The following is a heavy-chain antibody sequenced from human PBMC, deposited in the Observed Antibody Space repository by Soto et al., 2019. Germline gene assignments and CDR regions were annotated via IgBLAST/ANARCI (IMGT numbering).Heavy chain of an antibody. CDR3: ARFVRSCSATTCSTRADV. CDR2: IYSGGST. Sequence: QVQLQESGPGLVKPSETLSLTCTVSGGFVNSDTHSWSWIRQTPGKRLEWIGFIYSGGSTKNPSLRSRVTMSVDTSKNQFSLKLRSVIVADTAVYHCARFVRSCSATTCSTRADVWGQGITVTFSS. V-gene: IGHV4-61*01. J-gene: IGHJ6*02. D-gene: IGHD2-2*01. CDR1: GGFVNSDTHS.